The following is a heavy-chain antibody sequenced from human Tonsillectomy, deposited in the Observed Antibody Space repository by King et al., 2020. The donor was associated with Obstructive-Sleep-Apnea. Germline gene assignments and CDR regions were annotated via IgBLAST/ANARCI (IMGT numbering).Heavy chain of an antibody. CDR1: GVSIGSSSYY. J-gene: IGHJ4*02. D-gene: IGHD3-3*01. Sequence: QLQESGPGLVKPSETLSLTCTVSGVSIGSSSYYWGLIRQPPGKGLGWIGSIYYSVRSSDNPSLQIRVTISLDTSKNQFSLKLSSVTAADTAVYYCATWSGYYMYYFDYWGQGTLVTVSS. V-gene: IGHV4-39*07. CDR3: ATWSGYYMYYFDY. CDR2: IYYSVRS.